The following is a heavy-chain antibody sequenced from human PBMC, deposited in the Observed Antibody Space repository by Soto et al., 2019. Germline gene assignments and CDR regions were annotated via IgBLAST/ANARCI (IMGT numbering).Heavy chain of an antibody. J-gene: IGHJ4*02. D-gene: IGHD2-2*01. CDR3: ARDSGRDIVVVTFDY. CDR1: GYTFTSYG. Sequence: ASVKVSCKASGYTFTSYGISWVRQDPVQGLEWMGWISAYNGNTNYAQKLQGRVTMTTDTSTSTAYMELRSLRSDDTAVYYCARDSGRDIVVVTFDYWGQRTLVTVSS. V-gene: IGHV1-18*01. CDR2: ISAYNGNT.